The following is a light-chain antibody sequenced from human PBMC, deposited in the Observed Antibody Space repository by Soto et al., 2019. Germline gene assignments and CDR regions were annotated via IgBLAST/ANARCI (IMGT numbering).Light chain of an antibody. J-gene: IGKJ1*01. CDR3: MQPLQSWT. Sequence: DIVMTQSPLSLPVTPGEPASISCRSSQSLLHSNGYNYLDWYLQKPGQSPQLLIYLGSNRASGVPDRFSGGGSGTDFTLKISRVEAEDVGVYYCMQPLQSWTFGQGT. CDR2: LGS. V-gene: IGKV2-28*01. CDR1: QSLLHSNGYNY.